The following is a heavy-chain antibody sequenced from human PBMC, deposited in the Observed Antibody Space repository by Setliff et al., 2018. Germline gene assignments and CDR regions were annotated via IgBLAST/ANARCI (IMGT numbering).Heavy chain of an antibody. Sequence: SETLSLTCAVSGGSISSSNWWSWVRQPPGKGLEWIGEIYHSGSTNYNPSLKSRVTISVDTSKNQFSLKLSSVTAADTAVYYCARGDNFWSGYTYFDYWGQGTLVTVSS. J-gene: IGHJ4*02. CDR3: ARGDNFWSGYTYFDY. CDR1: GGSISSSNW. CDR2: IYHSGST. D-gene: IGHD3-3*01. V-gene: IGHV4-4*02.